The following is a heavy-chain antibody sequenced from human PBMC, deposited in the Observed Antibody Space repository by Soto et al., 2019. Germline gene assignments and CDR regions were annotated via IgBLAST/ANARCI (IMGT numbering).Heavy chain of an antibody. Sequence: SQTLSLTCAISGDRVSSDSAAWNWIRQSPSRGLEWLGRTYYRSKWYNDYAASVKSRITINPDTSKNQFSLQLNSVTPEDTAVYYCARVLGYCSGGRCYSGWFDPLGQGTLVTVSS. V-gene: IGHV6-1*01. CDR3: ARVLGYCSGGRCYSGWFDP. CDR1: GDRVSSDSAA. J-gene: IGHJ5*02. D-gene: IGHD2-15*01. CDR2: TYYRSKWYN.